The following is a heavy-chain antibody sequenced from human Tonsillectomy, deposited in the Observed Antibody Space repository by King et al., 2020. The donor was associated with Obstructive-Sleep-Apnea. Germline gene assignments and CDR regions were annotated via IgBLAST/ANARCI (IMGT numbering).Heavy chain of an antibody. Sequence: VQLVESGAEVKKPGSSVKVSCKASGGTFSSYAISWVRQAPGQGLEWMGGIIPIFGTANYEQKCQGRVTITADESTSTAYMGLSSLRSEDTAVYYCARDRTTVTTGGYYFDYWGQGTLVTVSS. J-gene: IGHJ4*02. CDR1: GGTFSSYA. D-gene: IGHD4-17*01. V-gene: IGHV1-69*01. CDR2: IIPIFGTA. CDR3: ARDRTTVTTGGYYFDY.